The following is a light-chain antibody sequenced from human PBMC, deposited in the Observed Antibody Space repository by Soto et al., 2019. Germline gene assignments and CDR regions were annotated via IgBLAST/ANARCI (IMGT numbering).Light chain of an antibody. CDR1: QSVSRN. CDR3: QQYNKWSLT. J-gene: IGKJ5*01. CDR2: GAS. Sequence: EIVMTQSPATLSVSPGERATLSCRASQSVSRNLAWYQQKPGQAPRLLIYGASTRATGIPARFSGSGSGTEFTLTISSLQSEDFAVYYCQQYNKWSLTFGEGTRLEIK. V-gene: IGKV3-15*01.